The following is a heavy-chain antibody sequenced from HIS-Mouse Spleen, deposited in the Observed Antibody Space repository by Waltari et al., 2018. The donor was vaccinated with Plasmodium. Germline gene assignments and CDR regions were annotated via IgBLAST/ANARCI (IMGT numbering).Heavy chain of an antibody. J-gene: IGHJ2*01. Sequence: EVQLVESGGGLVQPGGSLRLSCAASGFTFSSYWMSWVRQAPGEGREWVANIKQDGSDKYYVDSVKGRFTISRDNAKNSLYLQMNSLRAEDTAVYYCARDRRGYWYFDLWGRGTLVTVSS. CDR1: GFTFSSYW. CDR3: ARDRRGYWYFDL. V-gene: IGHV3-7*01. CDR2: IKQDGSDK. D-gene: IGHD5-12*01.